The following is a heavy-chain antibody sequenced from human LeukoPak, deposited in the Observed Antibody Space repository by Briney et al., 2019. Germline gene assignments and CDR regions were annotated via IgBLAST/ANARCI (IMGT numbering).Heavy chain of an antibody. CDR2: INHSGST. Sequence: NASETLSLTCAVYGGSFSGYYWSWIRQPPGKWLEWIGEINHSGSTNSNPSLKSRVTISVDTSKNQFFLKLSSVTARDTAVYYGASSIAAAGKVDPWGQGTLVTVSS. J-gene: IGHJ5*02. CDR1: GGSFSGYY. CDR3: ASSIAAAGKVDP. V-gene: IGHV4-34*01. D-gene: IGHD6-13*01.